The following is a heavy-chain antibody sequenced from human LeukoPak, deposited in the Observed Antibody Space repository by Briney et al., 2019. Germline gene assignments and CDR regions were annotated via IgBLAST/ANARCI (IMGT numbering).Heavy chain of an antibody. CDR2: IYTSGST. V-gene: IGHV4-4*09. J-gene: IGHJ4*02. CDR3: ARHEDSSLGYFDY. D-gene: IGHD6-13*01. CDR1: GGSISSYY. Sequence: SETLSLTCTVSGGSISSYYWSWIRQPPGKGLGWIGYIYTSGSTNYNPTHKSRVTISVDTSKNQFSLKLSSVTAADTAVYYCARHEDSSLGYFDYWSQGTLVTVSS.